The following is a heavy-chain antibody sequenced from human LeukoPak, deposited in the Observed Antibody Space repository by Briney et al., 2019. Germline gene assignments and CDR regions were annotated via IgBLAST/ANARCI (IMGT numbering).Heavy chain of an antibody. D-gene: IGHD2-2*01. CDR1: GFTFSSNA. Sequence: GRSLRLSCAASGFTFSSNAMSWVRQAPGKGLEWVSAISGSGGSTYYANSVKGRFTISRDNSKNSLYLQMNSLRAEDTAVYYCAKGAIVVVPAATDAFDIWGQGTMVTVSS. J-gene: IGHJ3*02. CDR3: AKGAIVVVPAATDAFDI. CDR2: ISGSGGST. V-gene: IGHV3-23*01.